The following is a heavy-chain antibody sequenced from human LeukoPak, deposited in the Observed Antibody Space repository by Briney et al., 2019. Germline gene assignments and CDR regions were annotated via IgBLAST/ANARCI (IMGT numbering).Heavy chain of an antibody. CDR3: ARGSPYGRNWFDP. V-gene: IGHV4-34*01. CDR1: GGSFSGYY. CDR2: INHSGST. Sequence: PSETLSLTCAVYGGSFSGYYWSWIRQPPGKGLEWIGEINHSGSTNYNPSLKSRVTISVDTSKNQFSLKLSSVAAADTAVYYCARGSPYGRNWFDPWGQGTLVTVSS. J-gene: IGHJ5*02. D-gene: IGHD3-10*01.